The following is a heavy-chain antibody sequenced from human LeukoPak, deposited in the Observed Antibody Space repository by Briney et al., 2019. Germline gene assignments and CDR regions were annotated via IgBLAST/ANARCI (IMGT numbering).Heavy chain of an antibody. CDR1: GFTFSSYG. D-gene: IGHD3-10*01. CDR3: AKDVVRYYGSGSYFDY. V-gene: IGHV3-30*02. Sequence: GGSLRLSCAASGFTFSSYGMHWVRQAPGKGLEWVAFIRYDGSNKYYADSVKGRFTISRDNSKNTLYLQMNSLRAEDTAVYYCAKDVVRYYGSGSYFDYWGQGTLVTVSS. J-gene: IGHJ4*02. CDR2: IRYDGSNK.